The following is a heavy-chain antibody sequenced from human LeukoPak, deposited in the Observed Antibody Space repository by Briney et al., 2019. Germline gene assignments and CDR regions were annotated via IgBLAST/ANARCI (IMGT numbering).Heavy chain of an antibody. J-gene: IGHJ4*02. CDR3: ARGGIQLWLDY. CDR1: GYTFTSYG. V-gene: IGHV1-18*04. Sequence: GASVKVSCKSSGYTFTSYGISGVRQPPGQGLEWMGWISAYNGNTNYAQKLQGRVTMNTDTSTSTAYMELRSLRSDDTAVYYCARGGIQLWLDYWGQGTLVTVSS. CDR2: ISAYNGNT. D-gene: IGHD5-18*01.